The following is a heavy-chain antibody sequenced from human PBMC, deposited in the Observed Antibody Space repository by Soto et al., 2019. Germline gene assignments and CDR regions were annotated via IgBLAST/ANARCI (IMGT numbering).Heavy chain of an antibody. D-gene: IGHD6-13*01. CDR2: ISSSSSYI. Sequence: GGSLRLSCAASGFTFSSYNMNWVRQAPGKGLEWVSSISSSSSYIYYADSVKGRFTISRHNSKNTLYLQMNSLRAEDTAVYYCARRGPGTYFDYWGQGTLVTVSS. CDR1: GFTFSSYN. CDR3: ARRGPGTYFDY. J-gene: IGHJ4*02. V-gene: IGHV3-21*04.